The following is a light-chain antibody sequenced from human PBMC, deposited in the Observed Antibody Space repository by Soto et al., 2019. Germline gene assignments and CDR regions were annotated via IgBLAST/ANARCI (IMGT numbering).Light chain of an antibody. CDR1: QGIAPY. CDR2: AAS. V-gene: IGKV1-27*01. J-gene: IGKJ4*01. CDR3: QKYNRAPLT. Sequence: DVQMTQSPSSLSASVGDRVTITCRASQGIAPYLAWFQQKPGKVPKLLIYAASTLQSGVPSRFSGSGFGTDFTLTFSSLQPEEFATYYCQKYNRAPLTFGGGTKVDIK.